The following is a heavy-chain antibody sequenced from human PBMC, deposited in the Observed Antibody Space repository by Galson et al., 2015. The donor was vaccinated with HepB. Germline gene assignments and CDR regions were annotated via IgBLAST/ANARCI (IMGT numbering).Heavy chain of an antibody. CDR1: GFTFNNYA. CDR2: ITGSGGAT. V-gene: IGHV3-23*01. CDR3: ARLGWELHAYD. J-gene: IGHJ4*02. D-gene: IGHD1-26*01. Sequence: SLRLSCAASGFTFNNYAMTWVRQAPGKGLEWVSSITGSGGATYYADSVKGRFTISRDNSKNTLYLQMNSLRAADTAVYYCARLGWELHAYDWGQGTLVTVSS.